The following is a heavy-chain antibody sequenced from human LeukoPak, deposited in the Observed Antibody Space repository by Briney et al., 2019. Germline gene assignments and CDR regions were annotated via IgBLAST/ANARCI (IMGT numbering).Heavy chain of an antibody. CDR2: IWYDGSNK. CDR3: ARVGVADYYYDSSGYYPTYYFDY. CDR1: GFTFSSYG. V-gene: IGHV3-33*01. J-gene: IGHJ4*02. D-gene: IGHD3-22*01. Sequence: PGGSLRLSCAASGFTFSSYGMHWVRQAPGKGLEWVAVIWYDGSNKYYADSVKGRFTISRDNSKNSLYLQMNSLRAEDTAVYYCARVGVADYYYDSSGYYPTYYFDYWGQGTLVTVSS.